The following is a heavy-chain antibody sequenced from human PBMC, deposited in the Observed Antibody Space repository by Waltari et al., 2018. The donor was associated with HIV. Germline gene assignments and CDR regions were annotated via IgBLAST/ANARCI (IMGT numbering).Heavy chain of an antibody. CDR3: ARGGAGATAEDLFDP. Sequence: EVQLVESGGGLVEPGGSLRLSCAPSGFSFSFFSMNWVRQAPGKGLEVGSSISSTSSHIFYADSVRGRCTISRDNAKNSLYLQMNSLKAEDTAVYYCARGGAGATAEDLFDPWGQGTLVTVSS. D-gene: IGHD1-26*01. J-gene: IGHJ5*02. CDR2: ISSTSSHI. CDR1: GFSFSFFS. V-gene: IGHV3-21*01.